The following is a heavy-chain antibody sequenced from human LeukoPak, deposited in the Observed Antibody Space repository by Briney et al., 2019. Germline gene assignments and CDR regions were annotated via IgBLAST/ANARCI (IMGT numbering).Heavy chain of an antibody. Sequence: PSETLSLTCTVSGGSISSFYWSWIRQPPGKGLEWIGYMYNRGNTNYNPSLKSRVTISEDTSQNQLSLQLRSVTAADTAVYYRAATIKGDYGDTNLDSWGQGTLVTVSS. CDR3: AATIKGDYGDTNLDS. J-gene: IGHJ4*02. V-gene: IGHV4-59*01. CDR2: MYNRGNT. CDR1: GGSISSFY. D-gene: IGHD4-17*01.